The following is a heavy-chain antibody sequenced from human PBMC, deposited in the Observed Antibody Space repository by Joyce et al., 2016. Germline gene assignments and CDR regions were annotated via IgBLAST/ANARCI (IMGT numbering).Heavy chain of an antibody. CDR3: TTKGRMLTDLLTPY. CDR2: MKSKADGGTT. J-gene: IGHJ4*02. Sequence: EVQLVESGGDLVKPGGSLTLSCAASGFTFTNAWMSWVRQAPGKGLELVAHMKSKADGGTTDYTAPVKGRFTISRDDSKNTLYLQMNSLKTEDTAVYYCTTKGRMLTDLLTPYWGQGTLVTVSS. V-gene: IGHV3-15*01. D-gene: IGHD2-15*01. CDR1: GFTFTNAW.